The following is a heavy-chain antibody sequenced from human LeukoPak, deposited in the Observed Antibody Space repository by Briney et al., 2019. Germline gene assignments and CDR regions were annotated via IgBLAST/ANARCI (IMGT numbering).Heavy chain of an antibody. V-gene: IGHV3-48*04. Sequence: PGGSLRLSCVASGFSFNRHGMNWVRQAPGKGLEWVSYISSSGSTIYYADSVKGRFTISRDNAKNSLYLQMNSLRAEDTAVYYCARGWDYGDYARDYWGQGTLVTVSS. CDR3: ARGWDYGDYARDY. CDR1: GFSFNRHG. J-gene: IGHJ4*02. CDR2: ISSSGSTI. D-gene: IGHD4-17*01.